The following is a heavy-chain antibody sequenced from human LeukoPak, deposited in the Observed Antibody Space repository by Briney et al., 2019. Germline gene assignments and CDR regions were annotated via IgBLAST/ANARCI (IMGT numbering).Heavy chain of an antibody. Sequence: SEPLSLTCTVSGGSISSSSYYWGWIRQPPGKGLEWIGSIYYSGRTYYNPSLKSRVTISVDTSKNQFSLKLSSVTAADTAVYYCATLAMLGATDYWGQGTLVTVSS. CDR1: GGSISSSSYY. CDR3: ATLAMLGATDY. V-gene: IGHV4-39*07. J-gene: IGHJ4*02. CDR2: IYYSGRT. D-gene: IGHD1-26*01.